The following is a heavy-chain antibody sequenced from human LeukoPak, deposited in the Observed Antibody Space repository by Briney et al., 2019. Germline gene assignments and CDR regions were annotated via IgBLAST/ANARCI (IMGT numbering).Heavy chain of an antibody. D-gene: IGHD5-12*01. Sequence: SETLSLTCGVSGGSISGTNWWSWVRQPPGQGLEWIGEISLAGQTNYNPSLNGRVTMSLDKSSNQLSLKLSSVTAADTAVYYCARVGPIVATIDDAFDIWGQGTMVTVSS. V-gene: IGHV4/OR15-8*02. CDR2: ISLAGQT. J-gene: IGHJ3*02. CDR3: ARVGPIVATIDDAFDI. CDR1: GGSISGTNW.